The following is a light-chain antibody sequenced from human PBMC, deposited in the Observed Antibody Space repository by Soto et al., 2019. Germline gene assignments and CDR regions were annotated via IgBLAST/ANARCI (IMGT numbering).Light chain of an antibody. CDR2: NVS. J-gene: IGLJ1*01. Sequence: QSALTQPASVSGSPGQSITISCTGTSSDVGAYNFVSWCRQHPGKAPKLIIYNVSDRPSGVSNRFSGSKSANTASLTISGLQAEDEADYYCTSSTSRGTYVFGTGTKVTVL. CDR1: SSDVGAYNF. V-gene: IGLV2-14*03. CDR3: TSSTSRGTYV.